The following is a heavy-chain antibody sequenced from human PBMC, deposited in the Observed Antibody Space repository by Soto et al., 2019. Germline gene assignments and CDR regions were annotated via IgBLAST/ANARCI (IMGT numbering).Heavy chain of an antibody. D-gene: IGHD4-4*01. Sequence: GASLRLSCAASGFTVSSNYMSWVRQAPGKGLEWVSAISGSGGSTYYADSVKGRFTISRDNSTNTLYLQMNSLRAEDTAVYYCAKGEVSNYSAYYYGMDVWGQGTTVTVSS. V-gene: IGHV3-23*01. CDR2: ISGSGGST. CDR3: AKGEVSNYSAYYYGMDV. J-gene: IGHJ6*02. CDR1: GFTVSSNY.